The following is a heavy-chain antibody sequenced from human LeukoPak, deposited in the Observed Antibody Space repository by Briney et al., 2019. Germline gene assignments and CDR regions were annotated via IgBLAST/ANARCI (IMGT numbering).Heavy chain of an antibody. J-gene: IGHJ4*02. CDR3: ARAGSYRWFYFDY. Sequence: ASVTVSCKASGYTFTGYYMHWVRQAPGQGLEWMGWINPNSGGTNYAQKFQGRVTMTRDTSISTAYMELSRLRSDDTAVYYCARAGSYRWFYFDYWGQGTLVTVSS. CDR1: GYTFTGYY. CDR2: INPNSGGT. V-gene: IGHV1-2*02. D-gene: IGHD1-26*01.